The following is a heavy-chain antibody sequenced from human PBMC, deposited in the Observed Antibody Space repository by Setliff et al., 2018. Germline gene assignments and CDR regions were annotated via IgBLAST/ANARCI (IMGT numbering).Heavy chain of an antibody. D-gene: IGHD6-13*01. CDR1: GYSISSGYY. CDR2: IYHSGST. J-gene: IGHJ4*02. Sequence: PSETLSLTCAVSGYSISSGYYWGWIRQSPGKGLEWIGSIYHSGSTYYNPSLKSRVTISVDTSKNQFSLKLSSVTAADTAVYYCASTIAAAGTAADYWGQGTLV. CDR3: ASTIAAAGTAADY. V-gene: IGHV4-38-2*01.